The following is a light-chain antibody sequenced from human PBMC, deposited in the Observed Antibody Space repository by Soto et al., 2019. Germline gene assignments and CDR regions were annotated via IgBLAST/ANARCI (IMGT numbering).Light chain of an antibody. V-gene: IGLV2-8*01. J-gene: IGLJ1*01. CDR2: EVT. CDR1: SSDIGGYNF. CDR3: SSYAGSNNRYV. Sequence: QLVLTQPPSASGSPGQSVAISCTGSSSDIGGYNFVSWYQQHPGKAPKLMIYEVTKRPSGVPDRFSGSKSGNTASLTVSGLQAEDEADYYCSSYAGSNNRYVFGTGTKVTVL.